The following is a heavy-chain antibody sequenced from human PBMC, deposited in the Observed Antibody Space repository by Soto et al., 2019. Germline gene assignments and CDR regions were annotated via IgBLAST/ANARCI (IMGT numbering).Heavy chain of an antibody. CDR2: IYPGDSDT. Sequence: PGESLKISCKGSGYSFTSYWIGWVRQMPGKGLEWMGIIYPGDSDTRYSPSFQGQVTISADKSISTAYLQWSSLKASDTAMYYCARHPPSIAAAGTGWFDPWGQGTLVTVYS. CDR1: GYSFTSYW. D-gene: IGHD6-13*01. J-gene: IGHJ5*02. CDR3: ARHPPSIAAAGTGWFDP. V-gene: IGHV5-51*01.